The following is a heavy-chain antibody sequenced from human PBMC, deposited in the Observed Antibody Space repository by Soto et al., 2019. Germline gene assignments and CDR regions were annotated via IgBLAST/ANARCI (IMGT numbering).Heavy chain of an antibody. Sequence: PSETLSLTCTVSGGSVSSGSYYWSWIRQPPGKGLECVGYIYYSGSTNYNPSLKSRVTISVDTSKNQFSLKLSSVTAADTALYYCARRYGWLYFDYWGQGSLVTV. J-gene: IGHJ4*02. CDR3: ARRYGWLYFDY. CDR2: IYYSGST. CDR1: GGSVSSGSYY. D-gene: IGHD3-10*01. V-gene: IGHV4-61*01.